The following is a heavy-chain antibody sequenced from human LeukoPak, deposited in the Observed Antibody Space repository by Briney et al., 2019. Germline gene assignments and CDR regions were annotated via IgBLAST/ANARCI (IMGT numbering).Heavy chain of an antibody. CDR3: ARFSAMVPAYFDY. J-gene: IGHJ4*02. D-gene: IGHD5-18*01. Sequence: PSETLSLTCTVSGGSISSGGYYWSWIRQPPGKGLEWIGYIYHSGSTYYNPSLKSRVTISVDRSKNQFSLKLSSVTAADTAVYYCARFSAMVPAYFDYWGQGTLVTVSS. V-gene: IGHV4-30-2*01. CDR2: IYHSGST. CDR1: GGSISSGGYY.